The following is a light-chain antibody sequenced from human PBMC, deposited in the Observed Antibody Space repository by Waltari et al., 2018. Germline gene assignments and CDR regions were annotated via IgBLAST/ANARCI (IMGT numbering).Light chain of an antibody. V-gene: IGKV1-39*01. Sequence: DVQMTQSPSSLSASLGDRVTITCRSSEDIKIHCGWYHQTPGKAPKLLIYEAFILQPGVPSRLSGSAYGTNFTLTIDSLQPEDFATYYCQQSWHNPPTFGQGTRLDI. J-gene: IGKJ5*01. CDR2: EAF. CDR3: QQSWHNPPT. CDR1: EDIKIH.